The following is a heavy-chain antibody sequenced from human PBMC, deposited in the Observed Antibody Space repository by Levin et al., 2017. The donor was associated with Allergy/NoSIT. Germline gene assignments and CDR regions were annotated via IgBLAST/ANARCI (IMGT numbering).Heavy chain of an antibody. J-gene: IGHJ4*02. V-gene: IGHV3-23*01. CDR1: GFTFSSYA. CDR3: AKEPLWFGGGLDY. D-gene: IGHD3-10*01. Sequence: LSLTCAASGFTFSSYAMSWVRQAPGKGLEWVSAISGSGGSTYYADSVKGRFTISRDNSKNTLYLQMNSLRAEDTAVYYCAKEPLWFGGGLDYWGQGTLVTVSS. CDR2: ISGSGGST.